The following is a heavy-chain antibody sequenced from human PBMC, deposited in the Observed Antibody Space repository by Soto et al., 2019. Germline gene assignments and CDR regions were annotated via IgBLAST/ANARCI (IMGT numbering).Heavy chain of an antibody. V-gene: IGHV4-39*07. CDR1: GGSISSGGYY. Sequence: SETLSLTCTVSGGSISSGGYYWSWIRQPPGKGLEWIGEINHSGSTNYNPPLKSRVTISVDTSKNQFSLKLSSVTAADTAVYYCARTEMVRGVTDWGQRTLVTVSS. CDR3: ARTEMVRGVTD. D-gene: IGHD3-10*01. CDR2: INHSGST. J-gene: IGHJ4*02.